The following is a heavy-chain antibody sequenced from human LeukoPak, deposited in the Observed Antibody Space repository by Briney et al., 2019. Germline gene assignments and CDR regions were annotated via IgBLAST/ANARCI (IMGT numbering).Heavy chain of an antibody. V-gene: IGHV3-7*03. Sequence: GGSLRLSCVPSVVTLSSYCMSCVPEAPGEGLEWGVRINQYGSEKYYVDSVKGRFTISRDNAKNSLYLQLNSLRADDTAVYYCARVSYQQLSPMDVWGQGTTVTVSS. CDR2: INQYGSEK. D-gene: IGHD6-13*01. CDR3: ARVSYQQLSPMDV. CDR1: VVTLSSYC. J-gene: IGHJ6*02.